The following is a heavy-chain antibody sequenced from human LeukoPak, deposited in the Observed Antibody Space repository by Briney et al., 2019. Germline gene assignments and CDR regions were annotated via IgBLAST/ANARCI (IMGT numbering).Heavy chain of an antibody. CDR3: ARGHEELLDFDY. CDR1: GYTFTSFG. CDR2: ISAYNGNT. V-gene: IGHV1-18*01. Sequence: ASVKVSCKASGYTFTSFGISWVRQGLGQGLEWMGWISAYNGNTKYAQKLQGRVTMTTDTSTRTAYMEMRSLRSDDTAVHYCARGHEELLDFDYWGQGTLVTVSS. D-gene: IGHD3-10*01. J-gene: IGHJ4*02.